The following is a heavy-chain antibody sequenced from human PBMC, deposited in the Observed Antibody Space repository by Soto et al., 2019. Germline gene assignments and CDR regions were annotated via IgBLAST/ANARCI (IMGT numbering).Heavy chain of an antibody. J-gene: IGHJ3*02. CDR2: INSSGST. D-gene: IGHD3-10*01. CDR1: AGSFTTYY. Sequence: QVQLQQWGAGLLKPSETLSLTCAVYAGSFTTYYWSWIRQPPGKWLAWIGEINSSGSTNYNPSLKSRLTISVDTSKNQFSLMRTSVTAADTGVYYGARIRASFSRSAVDIWGQGTMVTVSS. CDR3: ARIRASFSRSAVDI. V-gene: IGHV4-34*01.